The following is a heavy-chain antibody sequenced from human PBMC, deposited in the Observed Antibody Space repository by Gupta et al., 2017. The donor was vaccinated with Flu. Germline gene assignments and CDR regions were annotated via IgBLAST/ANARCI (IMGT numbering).Heavy chain of an antibody. J-gene: IGHJ4*02. D-gene: IGHD6-6*01. V-gene: IGHV4-34*01. Sequence: PGKGLEWIGEINHSGSTNYNPSLKSRVTISVDTSKNQFSLKLSSVTAADTAVYYCARGIAARPLTGTTLYGYWGQGTLVTVSS. CDR3: ARGIAARPLTGTTLYGY. CDR2: INHSGST.